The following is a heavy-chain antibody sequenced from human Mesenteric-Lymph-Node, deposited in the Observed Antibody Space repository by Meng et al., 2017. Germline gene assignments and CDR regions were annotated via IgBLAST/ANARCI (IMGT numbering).Heavy chain of an antibody. CDR1: SGSCSGYY. V-gene: IGHV4-34*01. J-gene: IGHJ4*02. D-gene: IGHD5-24*01. Sequence: QVAPPQGGAGRLRPSESLSRPCAVYSGSCSGYYWSWIRQPPGKGLEWIGEINHSGSTNYNPSLKSRVTVSVDTSKNQFSLKLNSVTTADTAMYYCARPRRWLQSEFDFWGPGTLVTVSS. CDR2: INHSGST. CDR3: ARPRRWLQSEFDF.